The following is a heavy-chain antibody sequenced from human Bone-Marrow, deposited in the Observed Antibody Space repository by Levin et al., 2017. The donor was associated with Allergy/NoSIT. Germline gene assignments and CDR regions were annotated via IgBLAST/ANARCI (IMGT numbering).Heavy chain of an antibody. D-gene: IGHD4-17*01. CDR3: AKDFSPVTNLTRATDV. V-gene: IGHV3-30*18. CDR2: ISYDGSNK. CDR1: GFTFSSYG. J-gene: IGHJ6*02. Sequence: GESLKISCAASGFTFSSYGMHWVRQAPGKGLEWVAVISYDGSNKYYADSVKGRFTISRDNSKNTLYLQMNSLRAEDTAVYYCAKDFSPVTNLTRATDVWGQGTTVTVSS.